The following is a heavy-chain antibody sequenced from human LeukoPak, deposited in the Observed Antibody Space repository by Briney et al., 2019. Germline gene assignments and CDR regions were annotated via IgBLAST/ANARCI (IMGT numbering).Heavy chain of an antibody. CDR3: AILPQWKPQVAV. CDR2: IYTSGST. V-gene: IGHV4-4*07. D-gene: IGHD1-26*01. J-gene: IGHJ4*02. CDR1: GGSISSYY. Sequence: SETLSLTCTVSGGSISSYYWSWIRQPAGKGLEWIGRIYTSGSTNYNPSLKSRVTMSVDTSKNQFSLKLSSVTAADTAVYCAILPQWKPQVAVWGQGTLVTVSS.